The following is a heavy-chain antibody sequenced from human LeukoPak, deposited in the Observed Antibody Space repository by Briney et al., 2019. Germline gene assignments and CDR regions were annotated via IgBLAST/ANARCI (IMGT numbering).Heavy chain of an antibody. CDR3: ARAHYDSSGYRYYYYYVDV. D-gene: IGHD3-22*01. J-gene: IGHJ6*03. Sequence: SETLSLTCAVYGGSFSGYYWSWIRQPPGKGLEWIGEINHSGSTNYNPSLKSRVTISVDTSKNQFSLKLSSVTAADTAVYYCARAHYDSSGYRYYYYYVDVWGKGTTVTVSS. V-gene: IGHV4-34*01. CDR1: GGSFSGYY. CDR2: INHSGST.